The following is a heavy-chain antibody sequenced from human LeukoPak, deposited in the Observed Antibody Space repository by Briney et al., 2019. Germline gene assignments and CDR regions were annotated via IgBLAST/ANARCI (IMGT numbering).Heavy chain of an antibody. CDR2: IYYSGST. D-gene: IGHD3-22*01. V-gene: IGHV4-59*01. CDR3: ARGQYDTSGYYSPLEFDY. Sequence: KPSETLSLTCTVSGGSISSYYWSWIRQPPGKGLEWIGYIYYSGSTNYNPSPKSRLTISVDTSKNQFSLKLSSVTAADTAVYYCARGQYDTSGYYSPLEFDYWGQGTLVTVSS. J-gene: IGHJ4*02. CDR1: GGSISSYY.